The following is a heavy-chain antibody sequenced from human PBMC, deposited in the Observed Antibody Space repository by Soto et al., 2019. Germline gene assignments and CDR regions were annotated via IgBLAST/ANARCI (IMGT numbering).Heavy chain of an antibody. CDR3: ARGLAKVAGGAFDI. J-gene: IGHJ3*02. CDR2: LWYDGSSE. CDR1: GFSFSFSG. Sequence: QVHLVESGGGVVQPGRSLRLSCAASGFSFSFSGMHWVRQAPGKGLEWVAGLWYDGSSENYAESVKGRFTISRHNSKNTLYLQMDSLRVEDTAMYYCARGLAKVAGGAFDIWGQGTMVIVSS. V-gene: IGHV3-33*01. D-gene: IGHD3-16*01.